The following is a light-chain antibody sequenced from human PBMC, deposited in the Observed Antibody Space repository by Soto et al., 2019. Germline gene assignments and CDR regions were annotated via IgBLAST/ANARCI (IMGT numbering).Light chain of an antibody. J-gene: IGKJ2*01. CDR1: QSVSTRY. V-gene: IGKV3-20*01. CDR3: HQFGSSPPAFT. Sequence: ESMLTQSPGTLSLSPGERATLSCRASQSVSTRYLAWYQQKPGQAPRLLIYGASIRATGIPDRFSGSGSGTDFTLTIRRLEPEGFAVYYCHQFGSSPPAFTFGQGTKLEI. CDR2: GAS.